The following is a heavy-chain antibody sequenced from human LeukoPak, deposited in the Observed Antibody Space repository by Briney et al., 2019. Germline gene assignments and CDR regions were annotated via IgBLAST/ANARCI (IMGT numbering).Heavy chain of an antibody. CDR1: GGSISSGAYY. V-gene: IGHV4-30-4*08. D-gene: IGHD4-17*01. J-gene: IGHJ3*02. CDR3: ARDYAGAFDI. CDR2: IYYSGNA. Sequence: SQTLSLTCTVSGGSISSGAYYWSWIRQPPGKDLDWIGYIYYSGNAYYNPSLKNRVTISVDTSKNQFSLKLNSVTAADTAVYYCARDYAGAFDIWGQGTMVTVSS.